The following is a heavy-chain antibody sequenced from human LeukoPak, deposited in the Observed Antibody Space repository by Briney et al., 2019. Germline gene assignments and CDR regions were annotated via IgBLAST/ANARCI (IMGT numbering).Heavy chain of an antibody. J-gene: IGHJ3*02. D-gene: IGHD1-26*01. CDR2: ISYDRSNK. V-gene: IGHV3-30*04. CDR1: GFTFSTYA. CDR3: ARALSGIYSVGDAYDI. Sequence: GGSLRLSCAASGFTFSTYAIHWVRQAPGTGLEWVALISYDRSNKYYADSVKGRFTISRDNSKDTLYLQMNSLGTEDTAVYYCARALSGIYSVGDAYDIWGLGTMLTVSS.